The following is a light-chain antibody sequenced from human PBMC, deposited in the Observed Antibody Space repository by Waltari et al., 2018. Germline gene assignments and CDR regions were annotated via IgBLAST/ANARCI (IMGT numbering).Light chain of an antibody. Sequence: QLVLTHSPSASASLGASVKLTCTLSSGHSSNIIAWIPQQPGQGPRYLMQVNSDGSHRKGDEIPDRFSGSSSGAERYLTISSLQSEDEADYYCETGGHGTWVFGGGTKLTVL. CDR3: ETGGHGTWV. CDR1: SGHSSNI. CDR2: VNSDGSH. V-gene: IGLV4-69*01. J-gene: IGLJ3*02.